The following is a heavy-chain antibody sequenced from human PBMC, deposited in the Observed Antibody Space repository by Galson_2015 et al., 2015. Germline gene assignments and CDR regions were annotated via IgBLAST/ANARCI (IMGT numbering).Heavy chain of an antibody. V-gene: IGHV5-51*01. J-gene: IGHJ4*02. Sequence: QSGAEVKKPGESLKISCKGSGYSFTSYWIGWVRQMPGKGLEWMGIIYPGDSDTRYSPSFQGQVTISADKSISTAYLQWSSLKASDTAMYYCARLVSGYYEIVAFIDYWGQGTLVTVSP. CDR1: GYSFTSYW. CDR2: IYPGDSDT. D-gene: IGHD3-22*01. CDR3: ARLVSGYYEIVAFIDY.